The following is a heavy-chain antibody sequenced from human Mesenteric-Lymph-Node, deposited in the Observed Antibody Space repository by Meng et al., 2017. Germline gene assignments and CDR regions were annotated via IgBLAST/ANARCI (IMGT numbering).Heavy chain of an antibody. Sequence: GESLKISCATFGFTFSNYEMNWVRQAPGKRPEWVSYISSSGTMIYYADSVKGRFTISRDNSENSLYLQMNSLRSDDSALYYCAKGYSVTPLFDNWGQGTQVTVSS. CDR1: GFTFSNYE. CDR3: AKGYSVTPLFDN. D-gene: IGHD2-21*01. J-gene: IGHJ4*02. V-gene: IGHV3-48*03. CDR2: ISSSGTMI.